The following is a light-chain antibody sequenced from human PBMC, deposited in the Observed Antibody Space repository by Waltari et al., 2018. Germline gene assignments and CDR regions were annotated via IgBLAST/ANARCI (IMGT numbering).Light chain of an antibody. CDR2: DVS. CDR3: SSCADHYISL. V-gene: IGLV2-11*03. Sequence: YRQHPGKPPQVIIYDVSQRPSGVPNRFSGSKSGNTAFLKISGLQAEDEADYYCSSCADHYISLFGGGTRVTVL. J-gene: IGLJ2*01.